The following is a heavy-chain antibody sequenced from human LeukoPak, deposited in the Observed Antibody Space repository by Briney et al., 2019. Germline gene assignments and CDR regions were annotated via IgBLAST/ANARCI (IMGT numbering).Heavy chain of an antibody. J-gene: IGHJ4*02. CDR3: ARDRINWAFDY. V-gene: IGHV1-2*06. D-gene: IGHD1-1*01. CDR1: GYTFTGYY. CDR2: INPNSGGT. Sequence: ASVKVSCKASGYTFTGYYMHWVRQAPGQGLEWMGRINPNSGGTNYAQKFQGRVTMTRDTSISTACMELSRLRSDDTAVYYCARDRINWAFDYWGQGTLVTVSS.